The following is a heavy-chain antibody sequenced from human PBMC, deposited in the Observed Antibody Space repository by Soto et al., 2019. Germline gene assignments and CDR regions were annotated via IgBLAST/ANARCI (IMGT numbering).Heavy chain of an antibody. V-gene: IGHV3-23*01. CDR2: ISGSGDST. CDR3: ARRGPGTYFDY. D-gene: IGHD6-13*01. Sequence: EVQLLESGGGLVQPGGSLRLSCAGSGFTFSSYAMRWVRQAPGKGLEWVSAISGSGDSTYYTDSVKGRFTISRDNSKNALYLRMNSLRAEDTAVYYCARRGPGTYFDYWGQGTLVTVSS. J-gene: IGHJ4*02. CDR1: GFTFSSYA.